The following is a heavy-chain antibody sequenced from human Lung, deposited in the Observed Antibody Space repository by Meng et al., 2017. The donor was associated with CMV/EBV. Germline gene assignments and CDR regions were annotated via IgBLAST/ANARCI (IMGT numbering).Heavy chain of an antibody. Sequence: QVQLAESGPGLVKPSQPLSLTCTVSCGSIGSGGYYWSWIRQHPGKGLEWIGYIYYTGSTFYNPSLKSRVTISVDTSKNQFSLKLIPATAADTAVYYCAREAGRDGYATPKFDYWGQGTLVTVSS. D-gene: IGHD5-24*01. CDR3: AREAGRDGYATPKFDY. CDR1: CGSIGSGGYY. V-gene: IGHV4-31*03. CDR2: IYYTGST. J-gene: IGHJ4*02.